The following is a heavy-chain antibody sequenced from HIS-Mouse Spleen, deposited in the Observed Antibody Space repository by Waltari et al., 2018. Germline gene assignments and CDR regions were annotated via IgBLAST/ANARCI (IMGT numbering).Heavy chain of an antibody. CDR2: IYYSGST. D-gene: IGHD6-13*01. CDR1: GGSISSSSYS. CDR3: AREIPYSSSWYDWYFDL. V-gene: IGHV4-39*07. J-gene: IGHJ2*01. Sequence: QLQLQESGPGLVKPSETLSLTCTVSGGSISSSSYSWVRLRQPPGKGLEWIGSIYYSGSTYYNPSLKSRVTISVDTSKNQFSLKLSSVTAADTAVYYCAREIPYSSSWYDWYFDLWGRGTLVTVSS.